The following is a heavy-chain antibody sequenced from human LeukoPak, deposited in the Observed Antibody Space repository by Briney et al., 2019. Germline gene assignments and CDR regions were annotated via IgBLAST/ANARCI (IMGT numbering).Heavy chain of an antibody. V-gene: IGHV3-21*04. Sequence: GGSLRLSCAASGFTFSSYSMNWVRQAPGKGLEWVSSISSSSYIYYADSVKGRFTISRDNAKNSLYLQMNSLRAEDTAVYYCARVSGWANWGNWFDPWGQGTLVTVSS. J-gene: IGHJ5*02. CDR2: ISSSSYI. D-gene: IGHD7-27*01. CDR3: ARVSGWANWGNWFDP. CDR1: GFTFSSYS.